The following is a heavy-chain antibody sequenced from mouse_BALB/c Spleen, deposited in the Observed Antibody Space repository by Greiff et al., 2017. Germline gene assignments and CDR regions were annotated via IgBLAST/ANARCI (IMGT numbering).Heavy chain of an antibody. CDR2: IYWDDDK. CDR3: AQSTMITTGFAY. V-gene: IGHV8-13*01. Sequence: QVTLKESGPGILQPSQTLSLTCSFSGFSLSTFGMGVSWIRQPSGNGLEWLAHIYWDDDKHYNPSLKSRLTISKDTSNNQVFLKITTVDTADTATYYCAQSTMITTGFAYWGQGTLVTVSA. J-gene: IGHJ3*01. D-gene: IGHD2-4*01. CDR1: GFSLSTFGMG.